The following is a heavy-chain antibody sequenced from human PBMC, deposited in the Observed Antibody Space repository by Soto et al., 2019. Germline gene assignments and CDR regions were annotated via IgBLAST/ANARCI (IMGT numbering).Heavy chain of an antibody. CDR2: IIPIFGTA. Sequence: SVKVSCKAFGGTFSSYAISWVRQAPGQGLEWMGGIIPIFGTANYAQKFQGRVTITADESTSTAYMELSSLRSEDTAVYYCARGGYYYHSSGYSPFDHWGQGTLVTVSS. CDR3: ARGGYYYHSSGYSPFDH. J-gene: IGHJ4*02. D-gene: IGHD3-22*01. CDR1: GGTFSSYA. V-gene: IGHV1-69*13.